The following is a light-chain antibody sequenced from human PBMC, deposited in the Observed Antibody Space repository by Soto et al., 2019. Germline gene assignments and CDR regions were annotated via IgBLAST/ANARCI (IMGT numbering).Light chain of an antibody. CDR3: QHYNSYSEA. Sequence: DVEVTQSPSTLSASVGDRVTISCRASQSVSAWLAWYQQKPGKAPKLLISDASSLKSGVPSRFSGSGYGTEFTLTISSLQPDDFATYYCQHYNSYSEAFGQGTKLDI. J-gene: IGKJ1*01. V-gene: IGKV1-5*01. CDR1: QSVSAW. CDR2: DAS.